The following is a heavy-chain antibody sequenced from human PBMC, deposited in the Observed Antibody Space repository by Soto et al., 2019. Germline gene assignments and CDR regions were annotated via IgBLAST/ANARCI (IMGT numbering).Heavy chain of an antibody. CDR3: ARMPEYCSGGSCYYYYGMDV. D-gene: IGHD2-15*01. V-gene: IGHV4-28*05. CDR2: IYYSGSI. J-gene: IGHJ6*02. Sequence: SETLSLTCAVSGYSISSSNWWGWIRQPPGKGLEWIGYIYYSGSIYYNPSLKSRVTMSVDTSKNQFSLKLSSVTAVDTAVYYCARMPEYCSGGSCYYYYGMDVWGQGTTVTVSS. CDR1: GYSISSSNW.